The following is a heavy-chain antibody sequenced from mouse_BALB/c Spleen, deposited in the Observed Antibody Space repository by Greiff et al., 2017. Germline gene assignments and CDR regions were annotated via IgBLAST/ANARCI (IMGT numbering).Heavy chain of an antibody. CDR2: INPYNGST. J-gene: IGHJ4*01. D-gene: IGHD2-14*01. CDR3: ARGNDRYDALMDY. Sequence: VQLQQSGPELVTPGASVTISCNASGYSFTGYYMHWVQQSPVKSLEWIGRINPYNGSTNYNQNFKDKASLTVDTSCSTAYMELHRLTSDDSAVYYGARGNDRYDALMDYWGQGTSVTVSS. CDR1: GYSFTGYY. V-gene: IGHV1-25*01.